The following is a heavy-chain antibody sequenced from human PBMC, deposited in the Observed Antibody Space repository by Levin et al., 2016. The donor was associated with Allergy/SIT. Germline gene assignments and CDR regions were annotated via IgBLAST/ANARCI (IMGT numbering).Heavy chain of an antibody. J-gene: IGHJ4*02. D-gene: IGHD5-12*01. CDR3: ASDLLGGYEVY. CDR1: GFTVSRKY. CDR2: TYSGGST. V-gene: IGHV3-53*01. Sequence: GGSLRLSCAASGFTVSRKYMSWVRQAPGKGLEWVSGTYSGGSTYYADSVKGRFTASRDNSKNTLFLQMDSLRAEDTAVYYCASDLLGGYEVYWGQGTLVTVSS.